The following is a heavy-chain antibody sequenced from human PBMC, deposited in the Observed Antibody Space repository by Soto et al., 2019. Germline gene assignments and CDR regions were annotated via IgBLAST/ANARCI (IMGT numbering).Heavy chain of an antibody. CDR2: VNPILSMS. V-gene: IGHV1-69*02. D-gene: IGHD3-10*01. CDR3: ASSYGSGYRAFDY. CDR1: GDTFNFYS. Sequence: QVQLVQSGAEVKRPGSSVKVSCKASGDTFNFYSINWVRQAPGVGLEWVGRVNPILSMSNYAQRFQGRVTMTADKSPSTAYMELRSLRSEGTAIYYCASSYGSGYRAFDYWGQGALVTVSS. J-gene: IGHJ4*02.